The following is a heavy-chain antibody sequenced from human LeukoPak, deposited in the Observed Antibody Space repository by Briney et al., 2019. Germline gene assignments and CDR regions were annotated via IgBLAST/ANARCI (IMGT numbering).Heavy chain of an antibody. CDR1: GFSFSNYW. CDR2: ISSDGSDT. CDR3: AKDLTYYYDSTGYYFDY. Sequence: PGGSLRLSCAASGFSFSNYWMHWVRQAPGKGLVWVSRISSDGSDTIYADSVKGRFTISRDNSKNTLYLQLNSLRAEDTAIYYCAKDLTYYYDSTGYYFDYWGQGTLVTVSS. D-gene: IGHD3-22*01. J-gene: IGHJ4*02. V-gene: IGHV3-74*01.